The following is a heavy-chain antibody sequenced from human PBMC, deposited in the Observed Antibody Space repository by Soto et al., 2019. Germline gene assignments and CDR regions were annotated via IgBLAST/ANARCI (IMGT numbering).Heavy chain of an antibody. CDR3: ARTRVDWYFDL. V-gene: IGHV4-61*01. J-gene: IGHJ2*01. CDR2: VYDSGST. CDR1: GGSVGSGSYY. D-gene: IGHD5-12*01. Sequence: QVQLQESGPGLVKPSETLSLTCSVSGGSVGSGSYYWSWIRQSPGKGLEWIGYVYDSGSTNYNPSLQIRVPISLDMSQNQFSLRLSAVTAADTAVYYCARTRVDWYFDLWGRGTLVTVSS.